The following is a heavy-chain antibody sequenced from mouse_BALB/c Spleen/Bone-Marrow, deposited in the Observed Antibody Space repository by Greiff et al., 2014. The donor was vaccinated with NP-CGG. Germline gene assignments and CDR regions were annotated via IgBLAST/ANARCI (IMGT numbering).Heavy chain of an antibody. J-gene: IGHJ3*01. CDR1: GFDFRRYW. CDR3: ARNGYYGWSAN. D-gene: IGHD2-3*01. Sequence: EVKLMESGGGLVQPGGSLKLSCAASGFDFRRYWMNWVRQAPGKGLEWIGEINPDSSTINYTPSLKDKFFISRDNAKNTLYLQMSKVRSEDTALYYCARNGYYGWSANWGQGTLVTVSA. CDR2: INPDSSTI. V-gene: IGHV4-1*02.